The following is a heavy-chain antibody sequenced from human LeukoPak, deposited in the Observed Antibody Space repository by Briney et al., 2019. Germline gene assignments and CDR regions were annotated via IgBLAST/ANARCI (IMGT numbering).Heavy chain of an antibody. V-gene: IGHV3-7*01. CDR3: ARVRGIAVAGTASIYFDY. J-gene: IGHJ4*02. CDR1: GFTFSSYW. Sequence: GGSLRLSCAASGFTFSSYWMSWVRQAPGKGLEWVANIKQDGSEEYYVDSMKGRFTISRDNAKNSLYLQMNSLRVEDTAVYYCARVRGIAVAGTASIYFDYWGQGTLVTVSS. D-gene: IGHD6-19*01. CDR2: IKQDGSEE.